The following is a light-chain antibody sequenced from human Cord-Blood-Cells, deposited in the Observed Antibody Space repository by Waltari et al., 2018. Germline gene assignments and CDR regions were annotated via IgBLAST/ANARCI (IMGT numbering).Light chain of an antibody. Sequence: DIQITQSPSSLSASVGDRVTIICRASQSIRSYLNCYQQKPGKAPNLLIYAASSLQSGVPARFSGSGSGTDFTLTMSSLQPEDFATYYCQQSYSTPFTVGQGTKLEIK. CDR1: QSIRSY. CDR2: AAS. J-gene: IGKJ2*01. V-gene: IGKV1-39*01. CDR3: QQSYSTPFT.